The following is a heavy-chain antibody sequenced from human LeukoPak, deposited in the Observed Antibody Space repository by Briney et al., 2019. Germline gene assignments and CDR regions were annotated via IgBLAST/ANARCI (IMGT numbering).Heavy chain of an antibody. D-gene: IGHD3-10*01. CDR2: IYYSGST. CDR3: ARDVQSSIPSGSYYWGRTLYYYYYMDV. V-gene: IGHV4-39*07. J-gene: IGHJ6*03. CDR1: GGSISSSSYY. Sequence: PSETLSLTCTVSGGSISSSSYYWGWIRQPPGKGLEWIGSIYYSGSTYYNPSLKSRVTISVDTSKNQFSLKLSSVTAADTAVYYCARDVQSSIPSGSYYWGRTLYYYYYMDVWGKGTTVTVSS.